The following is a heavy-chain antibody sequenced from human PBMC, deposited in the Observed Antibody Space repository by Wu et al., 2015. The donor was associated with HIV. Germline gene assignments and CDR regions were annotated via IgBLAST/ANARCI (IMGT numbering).Heavy chain of an antibody. CDR2: MNPSGGRV. D-gene: IGHD2-21*01. V-gene: IGHV1-2*07. J-gene: IGHJ1*01. CDR3: VREXRAVVEGDIASGATASIGTSNT. Sequence: LVQSGTQMKEPGASVTISCVTSGYEFVEVLINWVRQVPGRGLEWMGWMNPSGGRVNYARRFQGKVTMTRDVYGATAYLKLNGLTSDDTATYFXVREXRAVVEGDIASGATASIGTSNTWGQGTLVIV. CDR1: GYEFVEVL.